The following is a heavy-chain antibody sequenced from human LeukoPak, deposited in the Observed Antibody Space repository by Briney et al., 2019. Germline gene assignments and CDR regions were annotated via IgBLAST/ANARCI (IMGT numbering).Heavy chain of an antibody. V-gene: IGHV3-48*01. J-gene: IGHJ4*02. CDR3: ARETGTTGYDY. D-gene: IGHD1-1*01. Sequence: PGGSLRLSCAASGFTFSSYSMNWVRQAPGKGLEWVSYISSSSSTIYYADSVKGRFTISRDNAKNSLYLQMNSLRAEDTAVYYCARETGTTGYDYWGQGTLVTVSS. CDR1: GFTFSSYS. CDR2: ISSSSSTI.